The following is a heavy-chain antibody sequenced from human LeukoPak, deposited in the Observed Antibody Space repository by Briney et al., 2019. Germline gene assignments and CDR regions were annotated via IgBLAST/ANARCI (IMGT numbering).Heavy chain of an antibody. V-gene: IGHV4-38-2*02. Sequence: SETLSLTCSVSGFSISIGYYWGWIRQPPGKGLEWIGNALHSGNTFYNPSLKSRVAISLNTSRNQLSMRLSSVTAADTAVYYCAIITVTTGVDSWGQGTLVTVSS. CDR1: GFSISIGYY. CDR2: ALHSGNT. D-gene: IGHD4-17*01. CDR3: AIITVTTGVDS. J-gene: IGHJ4*02.